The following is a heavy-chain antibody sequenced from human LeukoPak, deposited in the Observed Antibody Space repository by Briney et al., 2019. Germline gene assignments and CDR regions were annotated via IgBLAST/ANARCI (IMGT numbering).Heavy chain of an antibody. CDR2: IKQDGNEK. CDR1: GFTFSNCW. J-gene: IGHJ4*02. V-gene: IGHV3-7*04. D-gene: IGHD3-22*01. CDR3: ARGNSDSSGIDY. Sequence: GGSLRLSCAASGFTFSNCWMTWVRQAPGKGLEWVANIKQDGNEKYYVDSVKGRFTVSRDNAKNSLYLQMNSLRAEDTAVYYCARGNSDSSGIDYWGERRLVTASS.